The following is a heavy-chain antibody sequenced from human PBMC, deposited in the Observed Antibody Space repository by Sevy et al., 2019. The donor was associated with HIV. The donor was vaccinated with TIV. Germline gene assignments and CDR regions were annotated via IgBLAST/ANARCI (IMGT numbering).Heavy chain of an antibody. J-gene: IGHJ6*03. CDR1: GFTFGDYA. Sequence: GGCLRLSCTASGFTFGDYAMSWFRQAPGKGLEWVGFIRSKAYGGTTEYAASVKGRFTISRDDSKIIAYLQMNSLKTEDTAVYYCTRDLSRVATPYYYYYYMDVWGKGTTVTVSS. D-gene: IGHD5-12*01. CDR3: TRDLSRVATPYYYYYYMDV. CDR2: IRSKAYGGTT. V-gene: IGHV3-49*03.